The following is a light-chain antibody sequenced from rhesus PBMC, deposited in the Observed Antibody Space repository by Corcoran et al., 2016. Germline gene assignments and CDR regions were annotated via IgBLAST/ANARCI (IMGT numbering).Light chain of an antibody. J-gene: IGLJ1*01. CDR2: YDS. Sequence: SYDLTQPPSVSVSPGQTARITSGGDNIGSKYVHWYQQKPPQAPVLVIYYDSERPSGIPERFSGSKSGNTATLTISGVEAGDEADYYCQVLDSSSDHYIFGAGTRLTVL. CDR3: QVLDSSSDHYI. CDR1: NIGSKY. V-gene: IGLV3-36*02.